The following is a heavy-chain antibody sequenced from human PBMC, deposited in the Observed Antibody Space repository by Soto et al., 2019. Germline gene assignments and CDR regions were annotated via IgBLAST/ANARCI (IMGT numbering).Heavy chain of an antibody. D-gene: IGHD6-13*01. CDR3: ARVEPFKAADGTIVGCKGLDF. V-gene: IGHV4-59*01. CDR2: IYHSGST. Sequence: RRIRQTQGNGLEWMGYIYHSGSTNYKPSLKSRVTISVDTSKSQFSLKLSSVTAADTAVYYCARVEPFKAADGTIVGCKGLDFWGKGSTDPVTS. J-gene: IGHJ6*04.